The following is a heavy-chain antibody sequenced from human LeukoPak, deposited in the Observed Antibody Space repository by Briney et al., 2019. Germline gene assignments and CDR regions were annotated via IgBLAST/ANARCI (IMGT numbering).Heavy chain of an antibody. CDR3: ARHTPYYYDSSGYYSLGPFDY. D-gene: IGHD3-22*01. V-gene: IGHV4-39*01. CDR1: GGSISSSSYY. Sequence: SETLSLTCTVSGGSISSSSYYWGWIRQPPGKGLEWIGSIYYSGSTYYNPSLKSRVTISVDTSKNQFPLKLSSVTAADTAVYYCARHTPYYYDSSGYYSLGPFDYWGQGTLVTVSS. J-gene: IGHJ4*02. CDR2: IYYSGST.